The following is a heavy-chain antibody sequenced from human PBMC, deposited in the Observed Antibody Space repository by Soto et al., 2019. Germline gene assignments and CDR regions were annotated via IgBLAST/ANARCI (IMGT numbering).Heavy chain of an antibody. D-gene: IGHD2-2*01. CDR2: IYYSGST. J-gene: IGHJ6*04. V-gene: IGHV4-59*01. Sequence: TSETLSLRSTVSGGSISSYYWSWIRQPPGKGLEWIGYIYYSGSTNYNPSLKSRVTIPVDTSKNQFSLKLSSVTAADPAVYYCARANCSSTSCYQLDVWGKGTTVTVSS. CDR3: ARANCSSTSCYQLDV. CDR1: GGSISSYY.